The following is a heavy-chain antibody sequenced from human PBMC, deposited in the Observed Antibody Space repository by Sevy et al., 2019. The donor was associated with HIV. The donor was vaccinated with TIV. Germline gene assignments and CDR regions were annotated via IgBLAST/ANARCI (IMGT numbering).Heavy chain of an antibody. CDR2: ISYDGSDK. CDR1: GFALSNYYA. D-gene: IGHD4-17*01. V-gene: IGHV3-30-3*01. Sequence: GGSLRLSCAASGFALSNYYAMHWVRQAPGKGLEWVALISYDGSDKNYADSVKGRFTISRDNFKNTLYLQMNSLTTEATAVYYCARPRANYVDHYFFYAMDVWGQGTTVTVSS. J-gene: IGHJ6*02. CDR3: ARPRANYVDHYFFYAMDV.